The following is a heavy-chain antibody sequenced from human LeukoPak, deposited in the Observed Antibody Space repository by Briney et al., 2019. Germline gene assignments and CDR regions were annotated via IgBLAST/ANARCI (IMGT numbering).Heavy chain of an antibody. CDR1: GFTFSSYS. CDR3: AKDATYGYNWFDP. V-gene: IGHV3-21*04. D-gene: IGHD3-10*01. CDR2: ISSSSSYI. Sequence: GGSLRLSCAASGFTFSSYSMNWVRQAPGKGLEWVSSISSSSSYIYYADSVKGRFTISRDNSKNTLYLQMNSLRAEDTAVYYCAKDATYGYNWFDPWGQGTLVTVSS. J-gene: IGHJ5*02.